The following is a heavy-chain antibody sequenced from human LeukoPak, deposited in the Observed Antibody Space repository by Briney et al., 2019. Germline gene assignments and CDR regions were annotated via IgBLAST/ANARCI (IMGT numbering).Heavy chain of an antibody. CDR3: ARETGIVGATDWFDP. Sequence: SETLSLTCTVSGGSISSYYWSWIRQPPGKGLEWIGYIYYSGSTNYNPSLKSRVTISVDTSKNQFSLKLSSVTAADTAVYYCARETGIVGATDWFDPWGQGTLVTVSS. CDR2: IYYSGST. J-gene: IGHJ5*02. D-gene: IGHD1-26*01. V-gene: IGHV4-59*01. CDR1: GGSISSYY.